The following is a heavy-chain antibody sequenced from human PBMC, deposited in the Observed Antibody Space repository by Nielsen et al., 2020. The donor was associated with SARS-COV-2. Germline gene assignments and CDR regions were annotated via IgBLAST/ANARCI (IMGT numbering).Heavy chain of an antibody. CDR3: ARDRTSNGDYGEGDY. CDR1: GGSISTYY. CDR2: IYESGST. D-gene: IGHD4-17*01. V-gene: IGHV4-39*07. J-gene: IGHJ4*02. Sequence: GSLRLSCTVSGGSISTYYWGWIRQPPGKGLEWIGGIYESGSTYYNPSLKSRVTISVDTSENQFSLKLNSVTAADTAVYFCARDRTSNGDYGEGDYWGQGLLVTVSS.